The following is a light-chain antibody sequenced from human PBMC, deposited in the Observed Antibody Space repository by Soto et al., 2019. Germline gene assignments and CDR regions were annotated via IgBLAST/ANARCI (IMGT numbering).Light chain of an antibody. J-gene: IGLJ1*01. CDR2: RNN. V-gene: IGLV1-47*01. CDR3: AAGDDSLRGPLYV. Sequence: QSALTQPPSASGTPGQRVTISCSGSSSNIGSNYVYWYQQLPGTAPKLLIYRNNQRPSGVPDRFSGSKSGTSASLAISGLRSEDEADYYCAAGDDSLRGPLYVFGTGTKVTIL. CDR1: SSNIGSNY.